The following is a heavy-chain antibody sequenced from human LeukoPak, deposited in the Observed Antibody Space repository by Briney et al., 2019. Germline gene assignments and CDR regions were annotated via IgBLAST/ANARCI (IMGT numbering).Heavy chain of an antibody. CDR1: GFTFSSYA. Sequence: PGGSLRPSCAASGFTFSSYAMHWVRQAPGKGLEWVAVISYDGSNKYYADSVKGRFTISRDNSKNTLYLQMNSLRAEDTAVYYCASTRMGGITGSEDYWGQGTLVTVSS. J-gene: IGHJ4*02. CDR2: ISYDGSNK. D-gene: IGHD1-20*01. CDR3: ASTRMGGITGSEDY. V-gene: IGHV3-30-3*01.